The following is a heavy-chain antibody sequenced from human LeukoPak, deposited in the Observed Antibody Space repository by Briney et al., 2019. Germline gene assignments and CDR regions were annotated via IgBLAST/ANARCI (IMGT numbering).Heavy chain of an antibody. D-gene: IGHD2-2*01. J-gene: IGHJ4*02. V-gene: IGHV3-66*01. CDR3: ARGPPKIVVVPGAIDY. CDR1: GFTVSSYY. Sequence: GGSLRLSCAASGFTVSSYYMSWVRQAPGRGLEWVSVISGGGITYYADSVKGRCILSRDNSKNTLSLQMNSLRAEDTAVYNCARGPPKIVVVPGAIDYWGQGTLVTVSS. CDR2: ISGGGIT.